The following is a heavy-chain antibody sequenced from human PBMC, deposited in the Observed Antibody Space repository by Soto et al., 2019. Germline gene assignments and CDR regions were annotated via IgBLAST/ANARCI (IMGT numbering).Heavy chain of an antibody. CDR3: ARYYKKWFEP. J-gene: IGHJ5*02. CDR2: IYYSGST. V-gene: IGHV4-39*07. D-gene: IGHD1-26*01. CDR1: GGSISSSSYY. Sequence: SETLSLTCTVSGGSISSSSYYWGWFRQPPGKGLEWIGSIYYSGSTYYNPSLKSRVTISVDTSKNQFSLKLSSVTAADTAVYYCARYYKKWFEPWGQGTLVTVSS.